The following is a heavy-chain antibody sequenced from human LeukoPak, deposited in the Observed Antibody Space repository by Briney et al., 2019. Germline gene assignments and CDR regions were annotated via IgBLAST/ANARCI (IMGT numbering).Heavy chain of an antibody. Sequence: SETLSLTCTVSGGSISSSYYYWGWIRQPPGKGLEWIGYIYHSGSTYYNPSLKSRVTISVDRSKNQFSLKLSSVTAADTAVYYCARGEYCSGGSCYSYGMDVWGQGTTVTVSS. CDR1: GGSISSSYYY. D-gene: IGHD2-15*01. V-gene: IGHV4-39*07. J-gene: IGHJ6*02. CDR2: IYHSGST. CDR3: ARGEYCSGGSCYSYGMDV.